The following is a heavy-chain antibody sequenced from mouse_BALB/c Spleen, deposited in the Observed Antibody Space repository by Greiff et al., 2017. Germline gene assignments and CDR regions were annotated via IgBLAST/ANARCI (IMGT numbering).Heavy chain of an antibody. Sequence: EVKLVESGGGLVQPGGSLKLSCAASGFTFSSYTMSWVRQTPEKRLEWVAYISNGGGSTYYPDTVKGRFTISRDNAKNTLYLQMSSLKSEDTAMYYCARQGYGYDVGYAMDYWGQGTSVTVSS. CDR3: ARQGYGYDVGYAMDY. J-gene: IGHJ4*01. D-gene: IGHD2-2*01. CDR1: GFTFSSYT. V-gene: IGHV5-12-2*01. CDR2: ISNGGGST.